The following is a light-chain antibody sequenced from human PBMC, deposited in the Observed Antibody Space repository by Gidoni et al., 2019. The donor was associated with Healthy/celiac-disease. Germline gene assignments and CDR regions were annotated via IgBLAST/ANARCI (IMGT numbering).Light chain of an antibody. J-gene: IGKJ2*01. CDR2: AAS. CDR1: QSISSY. V-gene: IGKV1-39*01. CDR3: QQSYSTPST. Sequence: DIQMTQSPSSLSASVGDRVTSTCRASQSISSYLNWYQQKPGKAPKLLIYAASSLQSGVPSRFSGSGSGTDFTLTISSLQPEDFATYYCQQSYSTPSTFXQXTKLEIK.